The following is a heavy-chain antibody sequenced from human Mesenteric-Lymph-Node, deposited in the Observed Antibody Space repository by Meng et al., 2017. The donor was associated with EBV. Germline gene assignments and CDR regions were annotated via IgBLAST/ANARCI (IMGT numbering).Heavy chain of an antibody. D-gene: IGHD6-19*01. CDR1: GGSFSGYY. CDR2: INHSGST. Sequence: VQLQQWGPGLLKPSETLSLTCAVYGGSFSGYYWSWIRQPPGKGLEWIGEINHSGSTNYNPSLKSRVTISVDTSKNQFSLKLSSVTAADTAVYYCARPWLGRFDYWGQGTLVTVSS. CDR3: ARPWLGRFDY. J-gene: IGHJ4*02. V-gene: IGHV4-34*01.